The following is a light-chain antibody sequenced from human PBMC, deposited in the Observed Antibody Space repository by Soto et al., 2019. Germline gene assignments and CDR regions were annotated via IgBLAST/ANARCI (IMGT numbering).Light chain of an antibody. CDR1: QSVSSC. CDR3: QQYKNYTRT. CDR2: DAS. V-gene: IGKV3-15*01. Sequence: VMTQATVPLSFSHGENATLSCRASQSVSSCLAWYHQKPGKAPKLLIYDASSMDSGIPSRFSGSGSGTEFTLTINSLKSDDFATYYCQQYKNYTRTFGQGTKVDIK. J-gene: IGKJ1*01.